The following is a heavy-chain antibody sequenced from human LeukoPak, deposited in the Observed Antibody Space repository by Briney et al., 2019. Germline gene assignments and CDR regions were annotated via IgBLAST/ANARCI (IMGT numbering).Heavy chain of an antibody. V-gene: IGHV4-39*07. CDR1: GGSISSSSYY. Sequence: PSETLSLTCTVSGGSISSSSYYWGWIRQPPGKGLEWIGSIYYSGSTYYNPSLKSRVTISVDTSKNQFSLNLNTVTAADTAVYYCATYYGGVGGRGHWGPGTLVTVSS. J-gene: IGHJ4*02. CDR2: IYYSGST. CDR3: ATYYGGVGGRGH. D-gene: IGHD2-21*01.